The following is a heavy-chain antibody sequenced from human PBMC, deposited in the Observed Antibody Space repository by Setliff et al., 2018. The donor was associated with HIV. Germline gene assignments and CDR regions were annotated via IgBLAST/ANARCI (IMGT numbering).Heavy chain of an antibody. Sequence: PSETLSLTCTVSGASINSHYWNWVRQSPAKGLEWIGYYYNGGTSYNPSLQSRVTISVDTPKNQFSLHLNSVTAADTAVYYCARKEKGGAFDIWGLGTQVTVSS. CDR3: ARKEKGGAFDI. CDR1: GASINSHY. V-gene: IGHV4-59*11. CDR2: YYNGGT. J-gene: IGHJ3*02.